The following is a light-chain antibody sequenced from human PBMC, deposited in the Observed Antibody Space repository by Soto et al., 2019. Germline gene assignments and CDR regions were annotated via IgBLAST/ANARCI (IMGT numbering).Light chain of an antibody. V-gene: IGLV2-8*01. J-gene: IGLJ2*01. Sequence: QSALTQPPSASGSPGQSVTISCTGTSSDVGGYNYVSWYQQHPGKAPKLMISEVSKRPSGVPDRFSGSKSGNTASLTVSGXXXXXXXXXXCSSFAGNNNLVFGGGTQLTV. CDR3: SSFAGNNNLV. CDR1: SSDVGGYNY. CDR2: EVS.